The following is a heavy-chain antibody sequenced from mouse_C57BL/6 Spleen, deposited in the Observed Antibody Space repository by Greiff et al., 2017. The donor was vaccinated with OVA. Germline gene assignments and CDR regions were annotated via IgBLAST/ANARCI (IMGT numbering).Heavy chain of an antibody. V-gene: IGHV1-9*01. J-gene: IGHJ2*01. D-gene: IGHD1-1*01. Sequence: QVQLQQPGAELMKPGASVKLSCKATGYTFTGYWIEWVKQRPGHGLEWIGEILPGSGCTNYNEKFKGKATFTADTSSNTAYMHLSSLTTEDSAIYYGARGDYYGSSYDYFDYWGQGTTLTVSS. CDR3: ARGDYYGSSYDYFDY. CDR1: GYTFTGYW. CDR2: ILPGSGCT.